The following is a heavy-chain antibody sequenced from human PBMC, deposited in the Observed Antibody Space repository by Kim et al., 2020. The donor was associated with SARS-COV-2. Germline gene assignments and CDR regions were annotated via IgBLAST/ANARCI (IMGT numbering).Heavy chain of an antibody. CDR1: GGSISSYY. V-gene: IGHV4-59*13. CDR2: IYYSGST. Sequence: SETLSLTCTVSGGSISSYYWSWIRQPPGKGLEWIGYIYYSGSTNYNPSLKSRFTISVDTSKNQFSLKLSSVTAADTAVYYCARAIPAAPYYYYYYGMDVWGQGPTVTVSS. J-gene: IGHJ6*02. CDR3: ARAIPAAPYYYYYYGMDV. D-gene: IGHD2-2*01.